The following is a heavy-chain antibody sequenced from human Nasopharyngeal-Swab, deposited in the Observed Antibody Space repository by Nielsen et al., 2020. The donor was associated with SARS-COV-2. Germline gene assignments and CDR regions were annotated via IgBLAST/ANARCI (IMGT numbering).Heavy chain of an antibody. D-gene: IGHD6-19*01. Sequence: GSLRLSCAVSGGSFTAYYWGWIRQPPGKGLEWIGEVNHGGDTNYNPSLKSRVTISVDTSKNQFSLELISVTAADTAVYYCARHIRGWDAFDIWGQGTTVTVSS. CDR3: ARHIRGWDAFDI. V-gene: IGHV4-34*01. CDR1: GGSFTAYY. CDR2: VNHGGDT. J-gene: IGHJ3*02.